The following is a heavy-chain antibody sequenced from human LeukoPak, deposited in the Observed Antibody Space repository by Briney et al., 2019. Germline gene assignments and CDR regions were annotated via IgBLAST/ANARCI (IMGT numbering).Heavy chain of an antibody. D-gene: IGHD3-10*01. CDR1: GFTFSSYA. CDR2: ISGSGGST. V-gene: IGHV3-23*01. J-gene: IGHJ3*02. CDR3: AKDQAQRGVITNDAFDI. Sequence: GGSLRLSCAASGFTFSSYAMSWVRQAPGKGLEWVSAISGSGGSTYYADSVKGRFTISRDNSKNTLYLQMNSLRAEDTAVYYCAKDQAQRGVITNDAFDIWGQRTMVTLSS.